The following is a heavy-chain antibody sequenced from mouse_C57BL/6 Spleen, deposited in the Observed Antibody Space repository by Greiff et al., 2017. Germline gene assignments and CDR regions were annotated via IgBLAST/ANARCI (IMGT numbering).Heavy chain of an antibody. Sequence: EVHLVESGGGLVKPGGSLKLSCAASGFTFSSYAMSWVRQTPEKRLEWVATISDGGSYTYYPDNVKGRFTIARDTATNNLYLQMSHLKSEDTDMYYCAKGLRMNYWGQGTTLTVSS. CDR2: ISDGGSYT. CDR1: GFTFSSYA. D-gene: IGHD1-1*01. J-gene: IGHJ2*01. CDR3: AKGLRMNY. V-gene: IGHV5-4*01.